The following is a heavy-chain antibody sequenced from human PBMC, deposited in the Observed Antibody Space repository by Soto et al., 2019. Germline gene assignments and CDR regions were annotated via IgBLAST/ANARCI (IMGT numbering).Heavy chain of an antibody. CDR2: ISYDGSNK. D-gene: IGHD6-13*01. CDR3: ATGIAAGFDY. Sequence: QVQLVESGGGVVQPGRSLRLSCAASGFTFSSYAMHWVRQAPGKGLEWVAVISYDGSNKYYADSVKGRFTISRDNSKNTLYLQMTSLSAEDTAVYYCATGIAAGFDYWGQGTLVTVSS. CDR1: GFTFSSYA. J-gene: IGHJ4*02. V-gene: IGHV3-30-3*01.